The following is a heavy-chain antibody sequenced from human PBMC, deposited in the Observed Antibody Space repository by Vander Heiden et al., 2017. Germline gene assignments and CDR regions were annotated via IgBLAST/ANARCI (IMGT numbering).Heavy chain of an antibody. CDR1: GFTFKTYG. J-gene: IGHJ4*02. CDR3: ARAGSDIAVAGPFDF. Sequence: QVQLVESGGGVVQSGRSLRRSGAASGFTFKTYGTHWVAQAPGKGLEWLAIIWCDGNTKDYAASVEGRFTISRDNSKNTLYLEMSSLRVEDTAIYYCARAGSDIAVAGPFDFWGQGTLVTVSS. V-gene: IGHV3-33*01. D-gene: IGHD6-19*01. CDR2: IWCDGNTK.